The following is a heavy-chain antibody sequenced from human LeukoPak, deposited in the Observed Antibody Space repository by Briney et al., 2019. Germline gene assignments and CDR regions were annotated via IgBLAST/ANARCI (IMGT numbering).Heavy chain of an antibody. CDR1: GGSISSGDYY. CDR3: ASYLWFGESVDY. Sequence: PSETLSLTCTVSGGSISSGDYYWSWIRQPPGKGLEWIGYIYYSGSTYYNPSLKSRVTISVDTSKNQFSLKLSSVTAADTAVYYCASYLWFGESVDYWGQGTLVTVSS. D-gene: IGHD3-10*01. J-gene: IGHJ4*02. CDR2: IYYSGST. V-gene: IGHV4-30-4*08.